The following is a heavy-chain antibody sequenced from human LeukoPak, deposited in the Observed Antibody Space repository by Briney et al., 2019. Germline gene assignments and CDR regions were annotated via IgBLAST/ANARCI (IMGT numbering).Heavy chain of an antibody. V-gene: IGHV3-48*03. D-gene: IGHD3-10*01. CDR3: ARVIGYWGSGNYYFDS. Sequence: GGSLRLSCAASGFIFSNYEMNWVRLAPGKGLEWLSYISASASIIYSADSVKGRFTFSRDNARNSLYLQMNSLRTEDTVVYYCARVIGYWGSGNYYFDSWGQGTLVTVSS. CDR2: ISASASII. J-gene: IGHJ4*02. CDR1: GFIFSNYE.